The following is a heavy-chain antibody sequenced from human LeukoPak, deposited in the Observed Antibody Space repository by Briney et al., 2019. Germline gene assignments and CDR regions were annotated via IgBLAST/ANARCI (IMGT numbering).Heavy chain of an antibody. V-gene: IGHV3-23*01. J-gene: IGHJ4*02. Sequence: GGSLRLSCAASGFTFSSYAMSWVRQAPGKGLEWVSAISGSDGSTYYADSVKGRFTISRDNSKNTLYLQMNSLRAEDTAVYYCAKGPKQWLVLGTYFDYWGQGTLVTVSS. D-gene: IGHD6-19*01. CDR1: GFTFSSYA. CDR3: AKGPKQWLVLGTYFDY. CDR2: ISGSDGST.